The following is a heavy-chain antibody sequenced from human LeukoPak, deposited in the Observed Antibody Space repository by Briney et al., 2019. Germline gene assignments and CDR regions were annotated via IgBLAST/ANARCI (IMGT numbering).Heavy chain of an antibody. CDR1: AFSLNTYN. CDR3: VRDRGTYRPIDY. J-gene: IGHJ4*02. V-gene: IGHV3-21*04. CDR2: ISYTGTYI. Sequence: GSLRLSCVASAFSLNTYNMNWVRQAPGKGLEWVSSISYTGTYIYYADSVKGRFTISRDNAQNSLYLQMNSLRADNTAVYYCVRDRGTYRPIDYWGQGTLVAVSS. D-gene: IGHD1-26*01.